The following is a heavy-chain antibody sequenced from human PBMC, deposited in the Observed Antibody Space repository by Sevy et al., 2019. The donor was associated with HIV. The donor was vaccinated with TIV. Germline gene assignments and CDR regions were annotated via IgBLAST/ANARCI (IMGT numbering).Heavy chain of an antibody. CDR1: GYTFTSYD. V-gene: IGHV1-8*01. J-gene: IGHJ6*02. CDR3: TRGAGYSYDYYYYGMDV. D-gene: IGHD5-12*01. CDR2: MNPNSGNT. Sequence: ASVKVSCKASGYTFTSYDINWVRQATGQGLEWMGGMNPNSGNTDYAQKLQGRVTMTRNTSISTAYMELSSLRSEDTAVYYCTRGAGYSYDYYYYGMDVWGQGTTVTVSS.